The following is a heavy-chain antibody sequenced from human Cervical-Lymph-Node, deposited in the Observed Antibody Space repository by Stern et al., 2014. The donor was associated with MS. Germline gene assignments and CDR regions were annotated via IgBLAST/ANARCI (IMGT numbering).Heavy chain of an antibody. CDR1: GYSFATYW. Sequence: EVQLVQSGAEVKKPGESLKISCKGSGYSFATYWIGWVRQMPGKGLEWMGIFYPGDSDTRYSPYFQGPVTLTVDKSTSNAYTQLSSLKASDTAMYYCARPGDDTAKCGLDVWGQGTTVTVSS. CDR3: ARPGDDTAKCGLDV. CDR2: FYPGDSDT. D-gene: IGHD5-18*01. V-gene: IGHV5-51*03. J-gene: IGHJ6*02.